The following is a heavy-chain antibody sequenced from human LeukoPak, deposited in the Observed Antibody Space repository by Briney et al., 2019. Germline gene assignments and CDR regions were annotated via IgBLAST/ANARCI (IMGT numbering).Heavy chain of an antibody. CDR2: INHSGST. Sequence: PSETLSLTCAVYDGSFSGYYCSWIRQPPGKGLEWIGEINHSGSTNYNPSLKSRVTISVDTSKNQFSLKLSSVTAADTAVYYCARGAVRGVIRNDAFDIWGQGTMVTVSS. J-gene: IGHJ3*02. CDR3: ARGAVRGVIRNDAFDI. CDR1: DGSFSGYY. D-gene: IGHD3-10*01. V-gene: IGHV4-34*01.